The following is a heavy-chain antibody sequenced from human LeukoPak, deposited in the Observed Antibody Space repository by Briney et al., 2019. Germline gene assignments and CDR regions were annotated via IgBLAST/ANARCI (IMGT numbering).Heavy chain of an antibody. J-gene: IGHJ2*01. CDR3: AKTFVGSSSWYLDL. CDR2: ISGSGSST. Sequence: GGSLRLSCAASGFTFSSHAMNWIRQAPGKGLEWVSSISGSGSSTFYADSVRGRLTISRDNSKNTLHLHVNSLSAEDTAVYFCAKTFVGSSSWYLDLWGRGTLVTVSS. V-gene: IGHV3-23*01. D-gene: IGHD1-26*01. CDR1: GFTFSSHA.